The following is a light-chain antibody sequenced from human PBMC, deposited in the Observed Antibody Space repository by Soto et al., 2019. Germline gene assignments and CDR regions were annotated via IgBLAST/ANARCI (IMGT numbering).Light chain of an antibody. CDR1: QDLLYSPANKKY. J-gene: IGKJ3*01. CDR3: QQYYTTPFT. V-gene: IGKV4-1*01. Sequence: DIVMTQSPDSLAVSLGERATIHCKSSQDLLYSPANKKYLAWYKQRHGHPPQLLIYWASTRESGVPDRFSGSESGTDFTLTISSLQAEDVAVYYCQQYYTTPFTFGPGTKVEIK. CDR2: WAS.